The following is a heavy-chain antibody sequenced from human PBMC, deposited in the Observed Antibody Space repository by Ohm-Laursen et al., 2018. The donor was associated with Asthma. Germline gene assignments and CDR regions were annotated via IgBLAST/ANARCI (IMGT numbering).Heavy chain of an antibody. V-gene: IGHV1-69*13. CDR1: GYTFTSYY. CDR2: INSVFGTS. D-gene: IGHD2-15*01. Sequence: SVKVSCKVSGYTFTSYYMHWVRQAPGQGLEWLGGINSVFGTSTYAQKFHDRFTITADESTSTVYMTLSSLTSEDTAVYYCARKAGSCITSNCYSLDFWGQGTLVTVSS. CDR3: ARKAGSCITSNCYSLDF. J-gene: IGHJ4*02.